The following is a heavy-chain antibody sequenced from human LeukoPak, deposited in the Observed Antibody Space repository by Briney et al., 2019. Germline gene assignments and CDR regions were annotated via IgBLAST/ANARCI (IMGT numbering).Heavy chain of an antibody. J-gene: IGHJ4*02. CDR2: IYYSGST. CDR3: ARAKDYGSRSPVYYFDY. D-gene: IGHD3-10*01. CDR1: GGSISSGGYY. V-gene: IGHV4-31*03. Sequence: SETLSLTCIVSGGSISSGGYYWSWIRQHPGKGLEWIGYIYYSGSTYYNPSLKSRVTISVDTSKNQFSLKLSSVTAADTAVYYCARAKDYGSRSPVYYFDYWGQGTLVTVSS.